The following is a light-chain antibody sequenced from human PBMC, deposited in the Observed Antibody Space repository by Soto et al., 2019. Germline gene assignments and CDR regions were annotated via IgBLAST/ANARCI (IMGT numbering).Light chain of an antibody. CDR1: QSLLHSNGYNY. V-gene: IGKV2-28*01. J-gene: IGKJ2*01. CDR3: MQALQTPYT. CDR2: LGS. Sequence: DIVMTQSPLSLPVTPGEPASISCRSSQSLLHSNGYNYLDWYLQKPGQSPQLLIYLGSNRASGVPDRFSGSGLGTAFTLKISRVEAEDVGVYYCMQALQTPYTFGQGTKLEIK.